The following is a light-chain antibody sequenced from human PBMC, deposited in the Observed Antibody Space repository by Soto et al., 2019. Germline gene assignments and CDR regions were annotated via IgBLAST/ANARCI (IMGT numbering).Light chain of an antibody. CDR1: RCNIGTNY. CDR2: RNN. CDR3: AAWDDSLTGWV. Sequence: QTVVTQPPSASGTPGQRVTISCSGSRCNIGTNYVYWYQHLPGTAPKLLIYRNNEWPSGVPERFSGAKSGTSASLAISGLRSEDEGDYYCAAWDDSLTGWVFGGGTKLTVL. V-gene: IGLV1-47*01. J-gene: IGLJ3*02.